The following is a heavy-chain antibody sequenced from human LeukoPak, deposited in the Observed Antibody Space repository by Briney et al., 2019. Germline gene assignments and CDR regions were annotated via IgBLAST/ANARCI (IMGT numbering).Heavy chain of an antibody. CDR2: ISNDGSST. CDR1: GFTFSNYW. D-gene: IGHD7-27*01. V-gene: IGHV3-74*01. Sequence: GGSLRLSCAASGFTFSNYWMQWVHQAPGKGLVWISRISNDGSSTIYADSVKGRFTISRDNGKNTLYLQMNSLRAEDTAVYYCARGGNWGTFDSWGQGTLLTVSS. J-gene: IGHJ4*02. CDR3: ARGGNWGTFDS.